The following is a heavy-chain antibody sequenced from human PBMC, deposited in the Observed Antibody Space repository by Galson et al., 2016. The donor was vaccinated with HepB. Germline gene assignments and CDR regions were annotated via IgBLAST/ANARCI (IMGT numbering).Heavy chain of an antibody. CDR3: ARSYLLGRGFGS. J-gene: IGHJ4*02. V-gene: IGHV6-1*01. Sequence: CAISGDSVSSNSAGWYWIRQSPSRGLEWLGRTYYRSEWHFDYAESVKNRITINPDTAKNQFSLQLNSVTPEDTAIYYCARSYLLGRGFGSWGQGTLVTVSS. CDR1: GDSVSSNSAG. CDR2: TYYRSEWHF. D-gene: IGHD7-27*01.